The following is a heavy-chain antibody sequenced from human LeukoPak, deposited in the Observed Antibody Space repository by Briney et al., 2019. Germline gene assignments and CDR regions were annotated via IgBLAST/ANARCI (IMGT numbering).Heavy chain of an antibody. V-gene: IGHV3-74*01. D-gene: IGHD2-15*01. CDR1: GFTFSSYW. CDR3: VRGYSFGPYGMDV. CDR2: INGDGSST. J-gene: IGHJ6*02. Sequence: GGSLRLSCAASGFTFSSYWMHWVRQGPGKGLVWVSRINGDGSSTSYADSVKGRFTISRDNAKNTLYLQMNSLRAEDTAVYFCVRGYSFGPYGMDVWGQGTTVTVSS.